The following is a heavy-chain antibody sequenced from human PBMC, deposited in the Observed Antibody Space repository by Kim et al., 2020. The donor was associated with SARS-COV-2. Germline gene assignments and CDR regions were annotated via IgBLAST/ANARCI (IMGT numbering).Heavy chain of an antibody. Sequence: KGRGTIDRDNAKNSMYLQMDSLRAEDTAVYYCARGNVVVVAATLSLWFDPWGQGTLVTVSS. J-gene: IGHJ5*02. V-gene: IGHV3-7*04. D-gene: IGHD2-15*01. CDR3: ARGNVVVVAATLSLWFDP.